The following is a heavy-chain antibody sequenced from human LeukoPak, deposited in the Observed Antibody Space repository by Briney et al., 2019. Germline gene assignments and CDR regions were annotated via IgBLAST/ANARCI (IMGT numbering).Heavy chain of an antibody. D-gene: IGHD3-10*01. V-gene: IGHV3-48*03. J-gene: IGHJ6*02. CDR1: AVSFSSYE. Sequence: GSLRLSCAASAVSFSSYEMNWGRQAPGGGVEWGSYISSGGSTIYYADSVKGRFPISRDNAKNSLYLQMNSLSAEDTAVYYCAREKVAHYYGSGSYANYYYYGMDVWGQATTVTVSS. CDR3: AREKVAHYYGSGSYANYYYYGMDV. CDR2: ISSGGSTI.